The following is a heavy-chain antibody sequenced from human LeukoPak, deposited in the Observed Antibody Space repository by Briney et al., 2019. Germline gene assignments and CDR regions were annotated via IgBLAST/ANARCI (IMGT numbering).Heavy chain of an antibody. V-gene: IGHV1-2*02. D-gene: IGHD3-3*01. CDR1: GYTFTGYY. CDR2: INPNGGGT. CDR3: ARATYYDFWSGYYPNWFDP. J-gene: IGHJ5*02. Sequence: ASVKVSCKASGYTFTGYYMHWVRQAPGQGLEWMGWINPNGGGTNYAQKFQGRVTMTRDTSISTAYMELSRLRSDDTAVYYCARATYYDFWSGYYPNWFDPWGQGTLVTVSS.